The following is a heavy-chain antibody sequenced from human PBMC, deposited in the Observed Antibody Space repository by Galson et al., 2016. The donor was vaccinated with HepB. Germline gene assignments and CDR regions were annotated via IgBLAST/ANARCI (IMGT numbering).Heavy chain of an antibody. Sequence: PALVKPTQTLTLTCIFSGFSLSTSGMRVSWIRQPPGKALEWLARIDWEDDKFYNTSLRTRLTISKDTSKNKGVLTMTNMDPVDTGTYYCARESVVQAAVVFDDWGQGTLVTGSS. CDR1: GFSLSTSGMR. CDR2: IDWEDDK. D-gene: IGHD2-2*01. CDR3: ARESVVQAAVVFDD. V-gene: IGHV2-70*04. J-gene: IGHJ5*02.